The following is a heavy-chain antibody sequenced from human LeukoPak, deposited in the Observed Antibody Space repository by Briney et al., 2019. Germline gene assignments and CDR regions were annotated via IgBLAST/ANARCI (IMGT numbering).Heavy chain of an antibody. CDR1: GFTFSSYS. J-gene: IGHJ3*02. CDR2: ISSSSSYI. Sequence: GGSLRLSCAASGFTFSSYSMNWVRQAPGKGLEWVPSISSSSSYIYYADSVKGRFTISRDNAKNSLYLQMNSLRAEDTAVYYCARDGDWVTPDAFDIWGQGTMVTVSS. CDR3: ARDGDWVTPDAFDI. V-gene: IGHV3-21*01. D-gene: IGHD3/OR15-3a*01.